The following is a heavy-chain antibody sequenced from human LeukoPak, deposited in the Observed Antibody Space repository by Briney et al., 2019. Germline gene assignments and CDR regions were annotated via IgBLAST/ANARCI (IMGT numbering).Heavy chain of an antibody. D-gene: IGHD3-10*01. CDR3: ARAPYYASGPYSFDY. CDR1: GGSISSNY. V-gene: IGHV4-59*01. J-gene: IGHJ4*02. Sequence: SETLSLTCSVSGGSISSNYWSWIRQPPGKGLEWIGYIYYSGSTNYNPSLKSRVTISVDTSRNQFSLKLSSVTAADTAVYYCARAPYYASGPYSFDYWGQGTLVTVSS. CDR2: IYYSGST.